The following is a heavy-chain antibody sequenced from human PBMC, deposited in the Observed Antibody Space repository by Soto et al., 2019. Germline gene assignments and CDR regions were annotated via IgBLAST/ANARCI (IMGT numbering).Heavy chain of an antibody. V-gene: IGHV4-39*01. CDR2: IYYSGST. CDR3: ARHYSTSWSYYYYMDV. CDR1: GGSISSSSYY. J-gene: IGHJ6*03. Sequence: QLQLQESGPGLVKPSETLSLTCTVSGGSISSSSYYWGWIRQPPGKGLEWIGRIYYSGSTYYNPSLKSRVTISLDTSKNHYSLKLSSVTAADTAVYYCARHYSTSWSYYYYMDVWGKGTTVTVSS. D-gene: IGHD6-13*01.